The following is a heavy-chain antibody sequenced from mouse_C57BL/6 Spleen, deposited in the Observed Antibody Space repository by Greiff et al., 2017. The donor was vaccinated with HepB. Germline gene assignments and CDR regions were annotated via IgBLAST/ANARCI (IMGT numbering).Heavy chain of an antibody. CDR3: ARDCYGSSYGYFDV. D-gene: IGHD1-1*01. V-gene: IGHV5-17*01. CDR2: ISSGSSTI. Sequence: EVKVVESGGGLVKPGGSLKLSCAASGFTFSDYGMHWVRQAPEKGLEWVAYISSGSSTIYYADTVKGRSTISRDNAKNTLFLQMTSLRSEDTAMYYCARDCYGSSYGYFDVWGTGTTVTVSS. CDR1: GFTFSDYG. J-gene: IGHJ1*03.